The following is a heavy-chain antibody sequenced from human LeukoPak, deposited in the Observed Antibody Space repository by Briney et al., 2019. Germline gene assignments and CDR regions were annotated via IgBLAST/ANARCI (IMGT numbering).Heavy chain of an antibody. CDR3: ARGSGGPFDY. CDR2: IHYDGTNK. CDR1: GFTFSTYG. Sequence: GGSLRHSCAASGFTFSTYGMHWVRQAPGKGLEWVTSIHYDGTNKYYAEAVKGRFTISRDNSKNTLYLQMNSLRAEDTAEYYCARGSGGPFDYWGQGTLVTVSS. V-gene: IGHV3-30*02. D-gene: IGHD2-15*01. J-gene: IGHJ4*02.